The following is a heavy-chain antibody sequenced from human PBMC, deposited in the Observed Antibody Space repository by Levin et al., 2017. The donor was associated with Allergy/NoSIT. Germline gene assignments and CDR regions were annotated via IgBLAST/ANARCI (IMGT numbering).Heavy chain of an antibody. V-gene: IGHV1-69*02. CDR3: ARGGDTTLYGMDV. J-gene: IGHJ6*02. Sequence: GASVKVSCKASGGTFSSYTISWVRQAPGQGLEWMGRIIPILGIANYAQKFQGRVTITADKSTSTAYMELSSLRSEDTAVYYCARGGDTTLYGMDVWGQGTTVTVSS. CDR2: IIPILGIA. CDR1: GGTFSSYT. D-gene: IGHD3-16*01.